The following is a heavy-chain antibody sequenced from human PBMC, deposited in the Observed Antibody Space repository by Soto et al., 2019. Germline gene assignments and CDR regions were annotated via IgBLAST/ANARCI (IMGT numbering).Heavy chain of an antibody. CDR2: IYWDDDK. V-gene: IGHV2-5*02. CDR1: GFSLSTSGVG. Sequence: QITLKESGPTLVKPTQTLTLTCTFSGFSLSTSGVGVGWIRQPPGKALEWLALIYWDDDKRYSPSLKSRLTITKDTSKNQVVLTMTNMDPVDTATYYCAHSLFLSYYYGSGGFDYWGQGTLVTVSS. CDR3: AHSLFLSYYYGSGGFDY. J-gene: IGHJ4*02. D-gene: IGHD3-10*01.